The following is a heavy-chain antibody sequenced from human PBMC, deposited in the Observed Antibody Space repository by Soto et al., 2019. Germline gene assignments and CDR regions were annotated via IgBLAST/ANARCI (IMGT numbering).Heavy chain of an antibody. Sequence: QVQLVQSGAEVKKPGSSVKVSCKASGGTFSTYAISWVRQAPGQGLEWMGGIIPMFGTANYAQKFQGRVTITADESTSTAYMELSSLRSEDTAVFYCARRYCISSSCYLYGMDVWGQGTTVTLSS. CDR3: ARRYCISSSCYLYGMDV. V-gene: IGHV1-69*12. D-gene: IGHD2-15*01. CDR2: IIPMFGTA. CDR1: GGTFSTYA. J-gene: IGHJ6*02.